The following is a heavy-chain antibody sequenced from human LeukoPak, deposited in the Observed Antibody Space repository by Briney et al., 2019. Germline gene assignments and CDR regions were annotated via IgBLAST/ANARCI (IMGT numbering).Heavy chain of an antibody. CDR1: GGSFSGYY. D-gene: IGHD2-15*01. J-gene: IGHJ4*02. CDR3: ARAWGVVVAATGGYYFDC. V-gene: IGHV4-34*01. Sequence: PSVTLSLTCAVYGGSFSGYYWSWIRQPPGKGLEWIGEINHSGSTNYNPSLKSRVTISVDTSKNQFSLKLSSVTAADTAVSYCARAWGVVVAATGGYYFDCWGQGTLVTVSS. CDR2: INHSGST.